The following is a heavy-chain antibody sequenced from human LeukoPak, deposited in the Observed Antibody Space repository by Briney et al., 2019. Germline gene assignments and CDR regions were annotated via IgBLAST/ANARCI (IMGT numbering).Heavy chain of an antibody. D-gene: IGHD6-19*01. V-gene: IGHV4-4*07. CDR3: TRVGAVGSYYYYYYMDV. CDR1: GNSFGDYY. J-gene: IGHJ6*03. CDR2: IYTSGST. Sequence: SETLSLTCTVSGNSFGDYYWSWIRQPAGKGLEWIGRIYTSGSTTYNPSLKSRVTMSVDTSKSQFSLNLMSVTAADTAVYYCTRVGAVGSYYYYYYMDVWGKGTTVAISS.